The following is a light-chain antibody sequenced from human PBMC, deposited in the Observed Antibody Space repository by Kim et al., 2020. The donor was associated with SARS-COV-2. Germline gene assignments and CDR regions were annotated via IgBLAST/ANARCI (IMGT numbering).Light chain of an antibody. CDR3: QAWDSSTEDWV. V-gene: IGLV3-21*04. CDR1: NMGSKN. J-gene: IGLJ3*02. Sequence: SYELTQPPSVSVAPGQTASITCGGDNMGSKNVHWYQQKPGQAPVLVIYYDSDRPSGIPERFSGSNSGNTATLTISRAEAGDEADYYCQAWDSSTEDWVCG. CDR2: YDS.